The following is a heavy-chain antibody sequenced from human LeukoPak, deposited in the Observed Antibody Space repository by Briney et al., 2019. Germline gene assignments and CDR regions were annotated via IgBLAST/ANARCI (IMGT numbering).Heavy chain of an antibody. V-gene: IGHV4-34*01. J-gene: IGHJ4*02. CDR3: ARGDPTMVRGVKIDY. CDR1: GGSFSGYY. CDR2: INHSGST. Sequence: SETLSLTCAVYGGSFSGYYWSWIRQPPGKGLEWIGEINHSGSTNYNPSLKSRVTISVDTSKNQVSLKLSSVTAADTAVYYCARGDPTMVRGVKIDYWGQGTLVTVSS. D-gene: IGHD3-10*01.